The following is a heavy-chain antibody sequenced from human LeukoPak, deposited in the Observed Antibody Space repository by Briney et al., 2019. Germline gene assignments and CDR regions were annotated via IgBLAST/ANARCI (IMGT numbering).Heavy chain of an antibody. Sequence: GGSLRLSCAASGFTFSSYWMSWVRQAPGKGLEWVANIKQDGSEKYYVDSVKGRFTISRDNAKNSLYLQMNSLRVEDTAVYYCARQPMIRGVNVFDYWGQGTLAAVSS. CDR1: GFTFSSYW. J-gene: IGHJ4*02. CDR2: IKQDGSEK. CDR3: ARQPMIRGVNVFDY. D-gene: IGHD3-10*01. V-gene: IGHV3-7*03.